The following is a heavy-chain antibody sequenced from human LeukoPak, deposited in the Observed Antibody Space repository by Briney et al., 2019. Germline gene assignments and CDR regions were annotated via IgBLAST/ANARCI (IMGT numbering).Heavy chain of an antibody. J-gene: IGHJ4*02. CDR3: ATGVPGAYRIIY. Sequence: GGSLRLSCAASGFTFSNNYMSWVRQAPGKGLEWVSVIYSGGSTYYADSVKGRFTIARDNSKNTLYLQMNSLRAEDTAVYYCATGVPGAYRIIYWGQGTLVTVSS. CDR1: GFTFSNNY. D-gene: IGHD2-21*01. CDR2: IYSGGST. V-gene: IGHV3-66*01.